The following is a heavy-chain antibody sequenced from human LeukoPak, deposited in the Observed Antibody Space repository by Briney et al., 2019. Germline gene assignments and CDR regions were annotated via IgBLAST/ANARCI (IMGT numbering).Heavy chain of an antibody. CDR3: ATRGDYDLDY. CDR1: GGSISTHY. Sequence: SETLSLTCSVSGGSISTHYWSWVRQPPGKGLEWIGYVYDSGATNYNPSLKSRVTIAVDTSKNQFSLKVTSVTAADTAVYYCATRGDYDLDYWGQGTLVTVSS. D-gene: IGHD3-22*01. V-gene: IGHV4-59*11. CDR2: VYDSGAT. J-gene: IGHJ4*02.